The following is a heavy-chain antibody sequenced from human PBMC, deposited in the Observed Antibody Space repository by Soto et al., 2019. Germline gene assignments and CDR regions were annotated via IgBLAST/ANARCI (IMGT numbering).Heavy chain of an antibody. J-gene: IGHJ5*02. CDR2: IYYSGST. CDR3: ARGRNWFDP. CDR1: GGSISSSSYY. V-gene: IGHV4-39*01. Sequence: SETLSLTCTVSGGSISSSSYYWGWIRQPPGKGLEWIGSIYYSGSTYYNPSLKSRVTISVDTSKNQFSLKLSSVTAADTAVYYCARGRNWFDPWGQGTLVTVS.